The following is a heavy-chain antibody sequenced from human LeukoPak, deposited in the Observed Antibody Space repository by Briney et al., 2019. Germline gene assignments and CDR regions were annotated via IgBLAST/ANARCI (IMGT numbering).Heavy chain of an antibody. J-gene: IGHJ5*02. CDR3: ARGSIAAAAIRT. V-gene: IGHV3-7*01. CDR1: GFTFSGYW. Sequence: GGSLRLSCAASGFTFSGYWMSWVRQAPGKGLEWVANIKQDGSEKYYVDSVKGRFTISRDNAKNSLYLQMNSLRAEDTAVYYCARGSIAAAAIRTWGQGTLVTVSS. D-gene: IGHD6-13*01. CDR2: IKQDGSEK.